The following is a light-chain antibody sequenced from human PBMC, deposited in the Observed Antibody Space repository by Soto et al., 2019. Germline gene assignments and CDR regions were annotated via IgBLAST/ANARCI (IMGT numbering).Light chain of an antibody. J-gene: IGLJ3*02. CDR1: TSDVGGYNY. V-gene: IGLV2-14*01. CDR2: EVS. CDR3: CSYTNTNTRV. Sequence: QSALTQPASVSGSPGQSITISCTGTTSDVGGYNYVSWYQHHPGSAPQLLMYEVSNRPSGVSNRFSGSKSGNTASLTISGLQAEDEADYYCCSYTNTNTRVFGGGTKLTVL.